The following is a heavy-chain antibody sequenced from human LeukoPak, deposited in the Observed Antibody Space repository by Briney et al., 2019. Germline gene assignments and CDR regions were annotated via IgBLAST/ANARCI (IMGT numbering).Heavy chain of an antibody. D-gene: IGHD5-18*01. CDR3: ARARGYSYGYPDY. J-gene: IGHJ4*02. Sequence: SETLSLTCTVSGGSISSSSYYWGWIRQPPGKGLEWIGSMYYSGSTYYNPSLKSRVTISVDTSKNQFSLKLSSVTAADTAVYYCARARGYSYGYPDYWGQGTLVTVST. V-gene: IGHV4-39*01. CDR1: GGSISSSSYY. CDR2: MYYSGST.